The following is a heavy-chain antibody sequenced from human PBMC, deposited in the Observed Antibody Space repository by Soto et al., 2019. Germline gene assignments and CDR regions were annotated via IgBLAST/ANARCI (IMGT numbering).Heavy chain of an antibody. CDR2: ISGSGGST. Sequence: GGSLRLSCAASGFTTSSYAMSWVRQAPGKGLEWVSAISGSGGSTYYADSVKGRFTISRDNSKNTLYLQMNSLRAEDTAVYYCAKDLSPLYYYYGMDVWGQGTTVTVSS. CDR3: AKDLSPLYYYYGMDV. CDR1: GFTTSSYA. V-gene: IGHV3-23*01. J-gene: IGHJ6*02.